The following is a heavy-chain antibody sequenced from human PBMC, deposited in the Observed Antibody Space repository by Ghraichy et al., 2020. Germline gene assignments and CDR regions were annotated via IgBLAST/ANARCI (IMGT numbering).Heavy chain of an antibody. J-gene: IGHJ3*02. Sequence: GGSLRLSCAASGFILSNYWMIWVRQAPGEGLEWVANIKQDGSQKYYADSVKGRFAISRDNAANSLFLQMSNLRTEDTAVYYCVRDLDYYVKNNYDAFDIWGQGTLVTVSP. D-gene: IGHD3-10*02. CDR1: GFILSNYW. V-gene: IGHV3-7*01. CDR3: VRDLDYYVKNNYDAFDI. CDR2: IKQDGSQK.